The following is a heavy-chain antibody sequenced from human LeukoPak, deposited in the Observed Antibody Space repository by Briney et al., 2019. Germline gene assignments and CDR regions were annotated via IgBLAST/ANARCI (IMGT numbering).Heavy chain of an antibody. Sequence: GGSLRLSCAASGFTFSSYEMNWVRQAPGEGLEWVSYISSSGSTIYYADSVKGRFTISRDNAKNSLYLQMNSLRAEDTAVYYCARASYSSSWYADYWGQGTLVTVS. CDR2: ISSSGSTI. D-gene: IGHD6-13*01. CDR3: ARASYSSSWYADY. CDR1: GFTFSSYE. J-gene: IGHJ4*02. V-gene: IGHV3-48*03.